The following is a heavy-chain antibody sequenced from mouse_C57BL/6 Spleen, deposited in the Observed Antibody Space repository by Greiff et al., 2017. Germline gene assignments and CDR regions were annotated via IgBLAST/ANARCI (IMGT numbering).Heavy chain of an antibody. CDR3: ARGDYDYDVGY. CDR2: IYPRSGNT. D-gene: IGHD2-4*01. V-gene: IGHV1-81*01. CDR1: GYTFTSYG. Sequence: VKLQESGAELARPGASVKLSCKASGYTFTSYGISWVKQRTGQGLEWIGEIYPRSGNTYYNEKFKGKATLTADKSSSTAYMELRSLTSEDSAVYFCARGDYDYDVGYWGQGTTLTVSS. J-gene: IGHJ2*01.